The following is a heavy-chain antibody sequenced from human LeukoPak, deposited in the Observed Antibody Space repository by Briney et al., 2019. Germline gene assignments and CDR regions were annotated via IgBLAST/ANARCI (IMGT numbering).Heavy chain of an antibody. CDR2: IYNDGTT. J-gene: IGHJ4*02. CDR1: GFTFSSYS. V-gene: IGHV3-66*01. CDR3: ARDSYSRY. D-gene: IGHD3-16*01. Sequence: GGSLRLSCAASGFTFSSYSMNWVRQAPGRGLEWVSVIYNDGTTYYADSVKGRFTLSRDTSKNTLYLQMNSLRAEDTAVYYCARDSYSRYWGQGTLVSVSS.